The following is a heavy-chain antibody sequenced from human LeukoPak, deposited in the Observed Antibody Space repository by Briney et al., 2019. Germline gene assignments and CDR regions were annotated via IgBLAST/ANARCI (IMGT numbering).Heavy chain of an antibody. Sequence: PSQTLSLTCTVSGGSISSGGYSWSWIRQPAGKGLEWIGRMCTSGNTNYNPSLKSRATISVDTSKNQFSLELSSVTAADTAVYYCARIPTMTFFDYWGQGTLVTVSS. V-gene: IGHV4-61*02. CDR2: MCTSGNT. D-gene: IGHD4-17*01. J-gene: IGHJ4*02. CDR1: GGSISSGGYS. CDR3: ARIPTMTFFDY.